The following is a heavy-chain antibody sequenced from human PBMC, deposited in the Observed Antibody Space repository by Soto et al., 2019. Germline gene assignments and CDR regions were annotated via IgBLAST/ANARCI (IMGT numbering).Heavy chain of an antibody. V-gene: IGHV3-23*01. J-gene: IGHJ4*02. CDR1: GFIFSNYA. CDR2: ISSSGGLT. D-gene: IGHD4-4*01. CDR3: ATGYLLGGNYDLDY. Sequence: EVQLLDSGGGLVQPGGSLRLSCAASGFIFSNYAMNWVRQAPGKGLEWVSVISSSGGLTDYTDSVKGRFTISRDNSRNALYLQMDSLRAEDTAVYYGATGYLLGGNYDLDYWGPGTLVTVST.